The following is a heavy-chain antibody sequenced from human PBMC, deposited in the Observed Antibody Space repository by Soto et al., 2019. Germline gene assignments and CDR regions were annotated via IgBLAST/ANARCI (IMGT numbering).Heavy chain of an antibody. CDR2: IKQDESKK. D-gene: IGHD3-10*01. J-gene: IGHJ3*02. CDR3: ARDVSPGSSSLYLDAFDI. CDR1: GFTLGTYW. Sequence: EVQLEESGGGLVQPGGSLRLSCAASGFTLGTYWMTWVRQAPGKGLEWVANIKQDESKKSYLDSVRGRFTISRDNARNLLYLQMNSLRVEDTGLYYCARDVSPGSSSLYLDAFDIWGQGTMVIVSS. V-gene: IGHV3-7*05.